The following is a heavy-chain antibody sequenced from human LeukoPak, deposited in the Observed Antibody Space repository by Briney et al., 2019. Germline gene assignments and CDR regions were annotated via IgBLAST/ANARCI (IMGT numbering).Heavy chain of an antibody. D-gene: IGHD2/OR15-2a*01. CDR1: GFTFSTYS. CDR3: ARGSQKNQPQPSM. Sequence: PGGSLRLSCAASGFTFSTYSMNWVRQAPGKGLEWVSYITSSSSTIYYADSVKGRFTISRDNSKNSLYLQMNSLRAEDTAVYYCARGSQKNQPQPSMWGQGTLVTVSS. V-gene: IGHV3-48*04. CDR2: ITSSSSTI. J-gene: IGHJ4*02.